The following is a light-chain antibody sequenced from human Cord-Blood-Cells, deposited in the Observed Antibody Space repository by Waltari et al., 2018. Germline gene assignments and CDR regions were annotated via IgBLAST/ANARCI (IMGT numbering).Light chain of an antibody. CDR2: LGS. V-gene: IGKV2-28*01. Sequence: DIVMTQSPLSLPVTPGEPASISCRSSQSLLHSNGYNYLDWYLQKPGQSPQLLIYLGSNRASGGPDRFSGSGSGTDFTLKSSRVEAEDVGGYYCMQALQTPRTFGQGTKVEIK. CDR1: QSLLHSNGYNY. CDR3: MQALQTPRT. J-gene: IGKJ1*01.